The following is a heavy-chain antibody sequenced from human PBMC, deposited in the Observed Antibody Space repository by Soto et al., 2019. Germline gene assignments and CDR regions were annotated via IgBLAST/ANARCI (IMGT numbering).Heavy chain of an antibody. J-gene: IGHJ4*02. CDR1: GFALSSYW. Sequence: PGGSLRLSCAVSGFALSSYWMHCVRQAPGNGPLWVSGIYNDGTWTAFADSVEGRLTISXXXAXXTXXLXXSXXTLXDTAGEYCARDLSGDTTPYFELWRQGTLVTVSS. V-gene: IGHV3-74*03. D-gene: IGHD1-1*01. CDR3: ARDLSGDTTPYFEL. CDR2: IYNDGTWT.